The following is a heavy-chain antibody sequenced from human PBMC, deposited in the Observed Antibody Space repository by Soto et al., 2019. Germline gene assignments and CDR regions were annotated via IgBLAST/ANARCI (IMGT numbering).Heavy chain of an antibody. CDR3: ARGRTTMVRGVNPYYYYGMDV. J-gene: IGHJ6*02. D-gene: IGHD3-10*01. CDR2: ISGSGGST. CDR1: GFTFSSYA. V-gene: IGHV3-23*01. Sequence: GGSLRLSCAASGFTFSSYAMSWVRQAPGKGLEWVSAISGSGGSTYYADSVKGRFTISRDNSKNTLYLQMNSLRAEDTAVYYCARGRTTMVRGVNPYYYYGMDVWGQGTTVTVSS.